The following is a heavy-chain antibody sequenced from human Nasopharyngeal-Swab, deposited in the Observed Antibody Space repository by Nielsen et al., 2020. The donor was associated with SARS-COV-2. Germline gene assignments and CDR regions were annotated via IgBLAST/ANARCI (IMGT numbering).Heavy chain of an antibody. Sequence: SETLSLTCAVYGGSFSGYYWGWIRQPPGKGLEWIGSIYYSGSTYYNPSLKSRVTISEDTSKNQFSLKLSSVTAADTAVYYCARHRGYYYGSGSYPSHAFDIWGQGTMVTVSS. CDR1: GGSFSGYY. J-gene: IGHJ3*02. CDR3: ARHRGYYYGSGSYPSHAFDI. CDR2: IYYSGST. D-gene: IGHD3-10*01. V-gene: IGHV4-39*01.